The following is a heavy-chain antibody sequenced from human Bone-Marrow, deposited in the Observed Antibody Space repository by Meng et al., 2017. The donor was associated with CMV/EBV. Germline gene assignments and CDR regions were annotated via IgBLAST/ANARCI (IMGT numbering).Heavy chain of an antibody. CDR2: IGTAGDT. D-gene: IGHD6-13*01. V-gene: IGHV3-13*01. Sequence: GESLKISCAASGFTFSNYDMHWVRQATGKGLEWVSTIGTAGDTYYPGSVKGRFTVSRENAKNSLYLQMNSLRAGDTAVYYCARGLRAAAAHDAFDIWGQGPMVTVSS. CDR3: ARGLRAAAAHDAFDI. CDR1: GFTFSNYD. J-gene: IGHJ3*02.